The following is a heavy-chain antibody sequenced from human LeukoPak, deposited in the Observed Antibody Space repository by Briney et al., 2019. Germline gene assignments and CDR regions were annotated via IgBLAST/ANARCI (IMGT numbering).Heavy chain of an antibody. CDR3: STVSPYYGSGTTSPDS. J-gene: IGHJ4*02. CDR2: IKSKTDGGKT. D-gene: IGHD3-10*01. Sequence: GGSLRLSCAASGFPFSNAWMSWVRQAPGKGLEWVGRIKSKTDGGKTDYAAPVQGRFSISRDDSENTLYLQMNGLNTENTAVYYCSTVSPYYGSGTTSPDSWGQGTLVVVSS. CDR1: GFPFSNAW. V-gene: IGHV3-15*01.